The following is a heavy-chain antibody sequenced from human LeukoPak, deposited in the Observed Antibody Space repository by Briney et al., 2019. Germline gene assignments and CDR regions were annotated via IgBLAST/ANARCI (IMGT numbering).Heavy chain of an antibody. CDR3: AIHPTSMTRVTKGWFDP. CDR2: INHSGST. CDR1: GGSFSGYY. D-gene: IGHD4-17*01. Sequence: KPSETLSLTCAVYGGSFSGYYWSWIRQPPGKGLEWIGEINHSGSTNYNASLKSRVTISVDTSKNQFSLKLSSVTAADTAVYYCAIHPTSMTRVTKGWFDPWGQGTLVTVSS. J-gene: IGHJ5*02. V-gene: IGHV4-34*01.